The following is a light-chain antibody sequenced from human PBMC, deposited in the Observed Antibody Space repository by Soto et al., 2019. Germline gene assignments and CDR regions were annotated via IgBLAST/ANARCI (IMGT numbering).Light chain of an antibody. CDR2: QHS. Sequence: SYELTQPPSVSVSPGQTANITCSGDKLGDKYACWYQQRPGQSPVLVIYQHSKRPSGIPERFSGSNSGNTATLTISGTQAMDGADYYCQAWDSSTANVVFGGGTKVTVL. J-gene: IGLJ2*01. CDR3: QAWDSSTANVV. V-gene: IGLV3-1*01. CDR1: KLGDKY.